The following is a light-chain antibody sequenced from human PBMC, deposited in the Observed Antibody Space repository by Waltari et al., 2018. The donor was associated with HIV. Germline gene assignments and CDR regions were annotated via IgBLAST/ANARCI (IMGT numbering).Light chain of an antibody. CDR1: SSYKF. CDR3: NSYTGTSTPFV. Sequence: QSALTQPASVSGSPGQSITISCTGTSSYKFVSWYQQHPGKAPKLMIYEVSNRPSGVSNRVSGSKSGNTASLTISGLQAEDEADYFCNSYTGTSTPFVFGTGTKVTVL. CDR2: EVS. J-gene: IGLJ1*01. V-gene: IGLV2-14*01.